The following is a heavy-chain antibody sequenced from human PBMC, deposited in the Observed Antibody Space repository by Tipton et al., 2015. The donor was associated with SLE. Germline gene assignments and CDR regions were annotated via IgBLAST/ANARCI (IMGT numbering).Heavy chain of an antibody. V-gene: IGHV4-59*01. CDR2: VYFDGST. CDR1: ADSFTHYH. CDR3: ARGDPPMAGQYYFDF. D-gene: IGHD5-24*01. J-gene: IGHJ4*02. Sequence: TLSLTCTVAADSFTHYHWSWIRQPPGKGLEWIGYVYFDGSTNYNPSLKSRVTMSLDTSKNQFSLKLNSVTAADTAVYYCARGDPPMAGQYYFDFWGQGILVTVSS.